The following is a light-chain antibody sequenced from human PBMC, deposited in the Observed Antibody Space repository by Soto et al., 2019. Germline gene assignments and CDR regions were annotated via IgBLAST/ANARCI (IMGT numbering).Light chain of an antibody. J-gene: IGKJ5*01. CDR3: QHFNNYPT. CDR1: QDISSA. V-gene: IGKV1D-13*01. CDR2: DAS. Sequence: AIQLTQSPSSLSASVGDRVTITCRASQDISSALAWYQQKPGKAPKLLMNDASSLESGVPSRLSGSGSGADFTLPIRSLQPEDFATYYCQHFNNYPTFGQGTRLEIK.